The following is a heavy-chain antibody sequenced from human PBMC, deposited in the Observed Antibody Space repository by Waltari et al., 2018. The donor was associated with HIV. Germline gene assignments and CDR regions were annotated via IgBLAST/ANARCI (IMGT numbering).Heavy chain of an antibody. J-gene: IGHJ4*02. CDR1: GASMYSKNYY. V-gene: IGHV4-39*01. CDR2: IYSTVDT. Sequence: LQLKESGPGLVKPSDTLSLTCAVPGASMYSKNYYWVCIRQSTGARLEWIATIYSTVDTYFTPSLRKRTSISVDSSKNLLSLSLRSVTAADTAFYYCARQHAYVRDWFSQASFFNYWGPGTLVTVSS. D-gene: IGHD3-9*01. CDR3: ARQHAYVRDWFSQASFFNY.